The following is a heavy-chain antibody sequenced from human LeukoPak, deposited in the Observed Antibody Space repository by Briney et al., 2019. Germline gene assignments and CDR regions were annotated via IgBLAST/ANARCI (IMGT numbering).Heavy chain of an antibody. J-gene: IGHJ4*02. D-gene: IGHD4-17*01. CDR3: ARERTGYGEDY. V-gene: IGHV3-7*01. Sequence: GGSLRLSCTASGFTFSSYWMSWVRQAPGKGLEWVANMKQDGSEKYYVDSVKGRFTISRDNAKNSLYLQMNSLRAEDTAVYYCARERTGYGEDYWGQGTLVTVSS. CDR1: GFTFSSYW. CDR2: MKQDGSEK.